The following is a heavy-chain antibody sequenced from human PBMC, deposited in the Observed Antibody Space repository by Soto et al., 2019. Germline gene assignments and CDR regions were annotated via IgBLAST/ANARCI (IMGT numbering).Heavy chain of an antibody. J-gene: IGHJ4*02. Sequence: SETLSLTCTVSGGSISSSSYYWGWIRQPPGKGLEWIGSIYYSGSTYYNPSLKSRVTISVDTSKNQFSLKLSSVTAADTAVYYCARRSSSWYGFGEDYWGQGTLVTVSS. CDR2: IYYSGST. D-gene: IGHD6-13*01. CDR3: ARRSSSWYGFGEDY. V-gene: IGHV4-39*01. CDR1: GGSISSSSYY.